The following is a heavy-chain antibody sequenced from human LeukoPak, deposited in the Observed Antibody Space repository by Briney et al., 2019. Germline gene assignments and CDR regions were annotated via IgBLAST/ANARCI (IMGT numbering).Heavy chain of an antibody. CDR2: IDSSSRYI. CDR1: GFTFSSYN. V-gene: IGHV3-21*01. CDR3: ARVGGHCTSTSCPPPDY. D-gene: IGHD2-2*01. Sequence: GSLRLSCAASGFTFSSYNMDWVRQAPGKGLEWVSFIDSSSRYIYQADSVKGRFTISRDNAKSSVFLQMNSLRAEDTAVYYCARVGGHCTSTSCPPPDYWGQGTLVTVSS. J-gene: IGHJ4*02.